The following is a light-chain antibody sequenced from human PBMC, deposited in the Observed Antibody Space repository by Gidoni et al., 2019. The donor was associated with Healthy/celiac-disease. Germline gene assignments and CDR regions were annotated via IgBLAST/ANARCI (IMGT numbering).Light chain of an antibody. V-gene: IGKV1-5*03. CDR1: QSISSW. CDR3: QQYNSYPT. J-gene: IGKJ1*01. CDR2: KAS. Sequence: DIQLTQSPSTLSASVGDRVTITCRASQSISSWLDWYQQKPGKAPKLLIDKASSLESGVPSRFSGSGSGTEFTLTISSLQPDDFATYYCQQYNSYPTFGQGTKGEIK.